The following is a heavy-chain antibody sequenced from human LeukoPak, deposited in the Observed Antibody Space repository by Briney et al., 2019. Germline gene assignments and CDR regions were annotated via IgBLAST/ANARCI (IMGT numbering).Heavy chain of an antibody. CDR2: INHSGST. J-gene: IGHJ4*02. D-gene: IGHD6-19*01. CDR1: GGSFSGYY. Sequence: PSETLSLTCAVYGGSFSGYYWSWIRQPPGKGLEWMGEINHSGSTNYNPSLKSRVTISVDTSKNQFSLKLSSVTAADTAVYYCARDRYSSGYQNFDYWGQGTLVTVSS. V-gene: IGHV4-34*01. CDR3: ARDRYSSGYQNFDY.